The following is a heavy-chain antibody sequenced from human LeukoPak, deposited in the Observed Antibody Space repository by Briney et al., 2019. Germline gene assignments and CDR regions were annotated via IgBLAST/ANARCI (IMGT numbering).Heavy chain of an antibody. Sequence: GGSLRLSCAASGFTFGSYSMNWVRQAPGKGLEWVSSISSSSSYIYYADSVKGRFTISRDNAKNSLYLQMNSLRAEDTAVYYCAREDRDYYYMDVWGKGTTVTVSS. CDR3: AREDRDYYYMDV. J-gene: IGHJ6*03. CDR1: GFTFGSYS. V-gene: IGHV3-21*01. CDR2: ISSSSSYI.